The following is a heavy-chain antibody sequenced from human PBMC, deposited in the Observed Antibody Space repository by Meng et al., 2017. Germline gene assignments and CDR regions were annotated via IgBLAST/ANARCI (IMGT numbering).Heavy chain of an antibody. CDR1: GFTFSSYA. V-gene: IGHV3-48*04. Sequence: GESLKISCAASGFTFSSYAMSWVRQAPGKGLEWVSYISTSGTTIHYADSVKGRFTISRDNAKKSLYLQMNSLRAEDTALYSCARGHYYASGGYYYIAFDIWGQGTVVTVSS. CDR3: ARGHYYASGGYYYIAFDI. J-gene: IGHJ3*02. CDR2: ISTSGTTI. D-gene: IGHD3-22*01.